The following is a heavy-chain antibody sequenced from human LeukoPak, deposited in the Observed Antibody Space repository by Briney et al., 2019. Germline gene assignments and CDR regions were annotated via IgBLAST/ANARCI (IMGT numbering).Heavy chain of an antibody. J-gene: IGHJ4*02. CDR2: ISGSGGST. D-gene: IGHD6-19*01. Sequence: GGSLRLSCAASGFTFSSYAMSWVRQAPGKGLGWVSAISGSGGSTYYADSVKGRFTISRDNSKNTLYLQMNSLRAEDTAVYYCAKDPEPEYSSGWYNWGQGTLVTVSS. CDR1: GFTFSSYA. V-gene: IGHV3-23*01. CDR3: AKDPEPEYSSGWYN.